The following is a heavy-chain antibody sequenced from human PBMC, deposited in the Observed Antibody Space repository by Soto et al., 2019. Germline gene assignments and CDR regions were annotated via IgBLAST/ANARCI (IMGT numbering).Heavy chain of an antibody. J-gene: IGHJ3*02. CDR3: ARIITGGLLDI. V-gene: IGHV4-39*01. D-gene: IGHD3-10*01. CDR2: IYYTGNT. CDR1: GGSISSSSFF. Sequence: QLQLQESGPGLVKPSETLSLTCTVSGGSISSSSFFWGWFRQPPGKGLEWIGSIYYTGNTYYNPSLKSRVTISVDTSKNQFSLKLSSVTAADTAVYYCARIITGGLLDIWGQGTMVIVSS.